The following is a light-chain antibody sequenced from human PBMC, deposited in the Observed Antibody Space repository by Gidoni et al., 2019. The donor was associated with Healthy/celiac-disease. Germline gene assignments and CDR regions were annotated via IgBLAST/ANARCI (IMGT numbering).Light chain of an antibody. CDR3: CSYAGSSTPWV. CDR2: EVS. CDR1: SSDVGSYNL. Sequence: QSALTQPASVSGSAGQSITISCTGTSSDVGSYNLVSWYQQHPGKAPKLMIYEVSKRPSGVSTRFSGSKSGNTASLTISGLQAEDEADYYCCSYAGSSTPWVFGGGTKLTVL. J-gene: IGLJ3*02. V-gene: IGLV2-23*02.